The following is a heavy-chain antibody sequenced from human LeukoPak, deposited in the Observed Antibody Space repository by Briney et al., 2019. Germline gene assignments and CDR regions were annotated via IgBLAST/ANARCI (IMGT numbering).Heavy chain of an antibody. CDR3: ARVEARSNWFDP. Sequence: SETLSLTCTVSGGSISSYYWIWIRQPPGKGLEWSGYIYYSGSTNYNPSLKSRVTISVDTSNNQFSLKLSSVTGADTAVYYCARVEARSNWFDPWGQGTLVTVSS. CDR1: GGSISSYY. V-gene: IGHV4-59*01. J-gene: IGHJ5*02. CDR2: IYYSGST.